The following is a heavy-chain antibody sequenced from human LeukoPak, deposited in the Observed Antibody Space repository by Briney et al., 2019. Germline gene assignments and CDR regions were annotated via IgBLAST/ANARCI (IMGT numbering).Heavy chain of an antibody. Sequence: SETLSLTCAVYGGSFSGYYWSWLRQPPGKGLEWIGEINHSGSTNYNPSLKSRVTISVDTSKNRFSLKLSSVAAADTAVYYCASSENWNYVVSYWGQGTLVTVSS. D-gene: IGHD1-7*01. CDR2: INHSGST. V-gene: IGHV4-34*01. CDR3: ASSENWNYVVSY. J-gene: IGHJ4*02. CDR1: GGSFSGYY.